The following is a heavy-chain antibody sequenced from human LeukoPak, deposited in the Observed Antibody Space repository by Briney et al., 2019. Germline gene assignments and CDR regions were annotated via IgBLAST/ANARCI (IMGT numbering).Heavy chain of an antibody. J-gene: IGHJ4*02. CDR2: ISSSGDTE. Sequence: GGSLRLSCAASGFIFSSYTMNWVRQAPGKGLEWVSYISSSGDTEYYADPVQGRFTVSRDNAKNSLYLQLNSLRAEDTAVYYCARAIRRYYDSSGYYYVENFDYWGQGTLVTVSS. CDR1: GFIFSSYT. D-gene: IGHD3-22*01. V-gene: IGHV3-48*01. CDR3: ARAIRRYYDSSGYYYVENFDY.